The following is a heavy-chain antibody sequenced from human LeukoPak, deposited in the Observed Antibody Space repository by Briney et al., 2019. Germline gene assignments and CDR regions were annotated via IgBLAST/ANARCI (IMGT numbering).Heavy chain of an antibody. CDR1: GGSFSGYY. CDR2: INHSGST. D-gene: IGHD3-22*01. Sequence: SETLSLTCAVYGGSFSGYYWSWLRQPPGKGLEWIGEINHSGSTNYNPSLKSRVTISVDTSKNRFSLKLSSVTAADTAVYYCARPTNTFNYYDSSGYDYWGQGTLVTVSS. V-gene: IGHV4-34*01. J-gene: IGHJ4*02. CDR3: ARPTNTFNYYDSSGYDY.